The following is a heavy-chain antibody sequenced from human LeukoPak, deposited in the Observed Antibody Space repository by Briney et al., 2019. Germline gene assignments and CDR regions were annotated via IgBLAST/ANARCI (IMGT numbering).Heavy chain of an antibody. Sequence: SGTLSLTCTVSGASISSYYWSWIRQPAGKGLEWIGRIYPSGNTNYNPSLKSRVTMSVDTSKNQFSLKLSSVTAADTAVYYCARDMTTVTHFDRWGQGTLVTVSS. CDR3: ARDMTTVTHFDR. D-gene: IGHD4-17*01. CDR1: GASISSYY. J-gene: IGHJ4*02. V-gene: IGHV4-4*07. CDR2: IYPSGNT.